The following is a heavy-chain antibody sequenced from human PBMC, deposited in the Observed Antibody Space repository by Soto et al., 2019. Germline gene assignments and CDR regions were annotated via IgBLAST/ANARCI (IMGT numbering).Heavy chain of an antibody. CDR3: AREEGAVTAGGYYYYYGLDV. CDR1: GGSISSGGYY. J-gene: IGHJ6*02. V-gene: IGHV4-31*03. Sequence: QVQLQESGPGLVKPSQTLSLTCTVSGGSISSGGYYWSWIRQHPGKGLEWIGYIYYSGSTYYNPSLKSRVTIAVDTSNDQLSLKLTSVTAADTAVYYCAREEGAVTAGGYYYYYGLDVWGQGTTVTVSS. CDR2: IYYSGST. D-gene: IGHD2-21*02.